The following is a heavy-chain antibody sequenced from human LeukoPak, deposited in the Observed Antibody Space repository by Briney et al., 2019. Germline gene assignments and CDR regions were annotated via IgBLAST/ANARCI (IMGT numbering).Heavy chain of an antibody. CDR3: ARVGRYDYVWGSYRYDWAYYFDY. V-gene: IGHV4-59*01. CDR1: GGSISSYY. CDR2: IYYSGST. D-gene: IGHD3-16*02. Sequence: PSEALSLTCTVSGGSISSYYWSWIRQPPGKGLEWIGYIYYSGSTNYKPSLKSRVTISVDTSKNQFSLKLSSVTAADTAVYYCARVGRYDYVWGSYRYDWAYYFDYWGQGTLVTVSS. J-gene: IGHJ4*02.